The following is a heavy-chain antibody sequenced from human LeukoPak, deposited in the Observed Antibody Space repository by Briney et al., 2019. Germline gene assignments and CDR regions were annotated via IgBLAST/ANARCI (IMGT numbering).Heavy chain of an antibody. CDR2: INSDGSST. CDR3: ARAPIGYCSGGSCYYYYGMDV. D-gene: IGHD2-15*01. J-gene: IGHJ6*02. CDR1: GFTFSSYW. Sequence: SGGALRLSCAASGFTFSSYWMHWVRQAPGKGLVWVSRINSDGSSTSYADSAKGRFTISRDNAKNTLYLQMNSLRAEDTAVYYCARAPIGYCSGGSCYYYYGMDVWGQGTTVTVSS. V-gene: IGHV3-74*01.